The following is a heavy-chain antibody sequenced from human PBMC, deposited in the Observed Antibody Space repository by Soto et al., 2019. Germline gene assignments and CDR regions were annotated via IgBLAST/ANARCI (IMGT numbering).Heavy chain of an antibody. J-gene: IGHJ6*02. CDR1: EGTFNSYV. CDR2: IIPLFGTT. CDR3: ERGDTIFESSERYYHYGLDV. V-gene: IGHV1-69*06. D-gene: IGHD3-3*01. Sequence: QVKLVQSRAEVKKPGSSVRVSCKASEGTFNSYVVSWVRQAPGQGLQWMGGIIPLFGTTNYAHQLEGRVTITADTSTTTAYMELSGLRPGDTAVYYCERGDTIFESSERYYHYGLDVWGQGTTVIVSS.